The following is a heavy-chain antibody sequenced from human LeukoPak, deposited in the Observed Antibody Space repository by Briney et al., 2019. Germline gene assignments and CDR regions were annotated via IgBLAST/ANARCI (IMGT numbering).Heavy chain of an antibody. V-gene: IGHV4-39*07. CDR3: ARSYSSGWYRLRVYYFDY. CDR1: GGSISSSSYY. Sequence: SETLSLTCTVSGGSISSSSYYWGWIRQPPGKGLEWIAIIYHSGITYYNPSLKSRVTISVDTSKNQFSLKLSSVTAADTAVYYCARSYSSGWYRLRVYYFDYWGQGTLVTVSS. J-gene: IGHJ4*02. D-gene: IGHD6-19*01. CDR2: IYHSGIT.